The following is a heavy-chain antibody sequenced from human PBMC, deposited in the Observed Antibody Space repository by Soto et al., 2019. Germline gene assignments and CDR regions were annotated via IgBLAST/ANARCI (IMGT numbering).Heavy chain of an antibody. CDR3: ARRYSTSSGYFDC. CDR1: GGTVNSCSYY. D-gene: IGHD6-6*01. Sequence: SETLSLTCTVSGGTVNSCSYYWSWIRQPPGKGLEWVGYIYFSGSTNYNPSLKSRVTSSVDTSKNPFSLQLTSVSAADTAVYHCARRYSTSSGYFDCWGRGTLVTVSS. V-gene: IGHV4-61*01. J-gene: IGHJ4*02. CDR2: IYFSGST.